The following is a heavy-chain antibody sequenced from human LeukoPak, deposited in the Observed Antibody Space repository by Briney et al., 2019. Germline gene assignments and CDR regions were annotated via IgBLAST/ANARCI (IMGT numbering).Heavy chain of an antibody. CDR3: ARSKTAGTGEYFQF. CDR1: GYPFSDYC. D-gene: IGHD6-13*01. CDR2: INPKSGGT. V-gene: IGHV1-2*02. J-gene: IGHJ1*01. Sequence: ASVKVSCKASGYPFSDYCIHWVRQAPGQGLEWMGWINPKSGGTNYAQKFQGGVTMTRDTSISTVYMQLSRLKYDDTAVYYCARSKTAGTGEYFQFWGQGTLVTVSS.